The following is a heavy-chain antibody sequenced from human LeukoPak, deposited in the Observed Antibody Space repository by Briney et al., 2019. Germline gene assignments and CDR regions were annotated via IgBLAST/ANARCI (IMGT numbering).Heavy chain of an antibody. CDR1: GGSISSGGYS. V-gene: IGHV4-30-2*01. CDR2: IYHSGST. J-gene: IGHJ4*02. CDR3: ARAHQIVGLFDY. D-gene: IGHD2/OR15-2a*01. Sequence: SETLSLTCAVSGGSISSGGYSWRWIRQPPGKGLEWIGYIYHSGSTYYNPSLKSRVTISVDRSKNQFSLKLSSVTAADTAVYYCARAHQIVGLFDYWGQGTLVTVSS.